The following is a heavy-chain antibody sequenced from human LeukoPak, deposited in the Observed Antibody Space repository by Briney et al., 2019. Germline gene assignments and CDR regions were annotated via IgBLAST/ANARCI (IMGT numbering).Heavy chain of an antibody. J-gene: IGHJ4*02. CDR2: ISYDGSNK. CDR3: ARGSGGFDY. Sequence: GGSLRLSCAASGFTFSSYGMHWVRQAPGKGLEWVAVISYDGSNKYYADSVKGRVTISRDNSKNTLYLQMNSLRAEDTAVYYCARGSGGFDYWGQGTLVTVSS. CDR1: GFTFSSYG. D-gene: IGHD3-10*01. V-gene: IGHV3-30*03.